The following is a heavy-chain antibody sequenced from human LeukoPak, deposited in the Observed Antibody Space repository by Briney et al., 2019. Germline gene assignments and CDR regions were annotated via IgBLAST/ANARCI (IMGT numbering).Heavy chain of an antibody. V-gene: IGHV1-69*13. CDR2: IIPIFGTA. CDR1: GGTFSSYA. J-gene: IGHJ6*03. CDR3: ARDSVVVPAAKYYYYMDV. D-gene: IGHD2-2*01. Sequence: SVKVSCKASGGTFSSYAISWVRQAPGQGLEWMGGIIPIFGTANYAQKFQSRVTITADESTSTAYMELSSLRSEDTAVYYCARDSVVVPAAKYYYYMDVWGKGTTVTVSS.